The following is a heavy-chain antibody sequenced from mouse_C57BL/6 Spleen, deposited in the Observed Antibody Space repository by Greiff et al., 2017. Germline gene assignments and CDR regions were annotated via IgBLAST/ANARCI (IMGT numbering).Heavy chain of an antibody. J-gene: IGHJ2*01. CDR2: IYPSDSET. CDR3: ARTNYYFDY. V-gene: IGHV1-61*01. CDR1: GYTFTSYW. Sequence: VQLQQPGAELVRPGSSVKLSCKASGYTFTSYWMDWVKQRPGQGLEWIGNIYPSDSETHYNQQFKDKATLTVDKSSSTAYMQLSSLTSEDAAVYYCARTNYYFDYWGQGTTLTVSS.